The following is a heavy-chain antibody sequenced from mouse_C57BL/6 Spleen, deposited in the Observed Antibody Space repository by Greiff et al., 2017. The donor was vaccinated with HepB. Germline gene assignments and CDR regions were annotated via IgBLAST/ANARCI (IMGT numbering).Heavy chain of an antibody. CDR1: GYAFSSSW. CDR2: IYPGDGDT. D-gene: IGHD1-1*01. J-gene: IGHJ1*03. V-gene: IGHV1-82*01. Sequence: QVQLKESGPELVKPGASVKISCKASGYAFSSSWMNWVKQRPGQGLEWIGRIYPGDGDTNYNAKFKGKATLTADKSSSTAYMQLSSLTSEDSAVYCCAATVVAPYWYFDVWGTGTTVTVSS. CDR3: AATVVAPYWYFDV.